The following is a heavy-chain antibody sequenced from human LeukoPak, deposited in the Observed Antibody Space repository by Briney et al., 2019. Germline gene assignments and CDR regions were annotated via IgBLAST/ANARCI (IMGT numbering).Heavy chain of an antibody. CDR1: GFTFSSYE. J-gene: IGHJ5*02. V-gene: IGHV3-48*03. D-gene: IGHD2-15*01. Sequence: PGGSLRLSCEASGFTFSSYEMNWVRQAPGKGLEWVSYISSNGTNIYYADSVKGRFTISRDNAKNSMYLQMNSLRAEDTAVYYCASVGVVVAATGNLWFDHWGQGTLVTVSS. CDR3: ASVGVVVAATGNLWFDH. CDR2: ISSNGTNI.